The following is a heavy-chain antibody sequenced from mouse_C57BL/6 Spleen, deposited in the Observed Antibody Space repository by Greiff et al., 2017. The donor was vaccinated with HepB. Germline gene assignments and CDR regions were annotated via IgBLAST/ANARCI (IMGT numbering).Heavy chain of an antibody. V-gene: IGHV5-9-1*02. CDR2: ISSGGDYI. J-gene: IGHJ2*01. D-gene: IGHD1-1*02. CDR3: TRDHGWYLYFDY. CDR1: GFTFSSYA. Sequence: EVQLVESGEGLVKPGGSLKLSCAASGFTFSSYAMSWVRQTPEKRLEWVAYISSGGDYIYYADTVKGRFTISRDNARNTLYLQMSSLKSEDTAMYYCTRDHGWYLYFDYWGQGTTLTVSS.